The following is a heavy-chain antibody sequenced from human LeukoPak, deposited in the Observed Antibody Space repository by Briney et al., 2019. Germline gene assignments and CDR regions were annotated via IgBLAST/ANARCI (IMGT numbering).Heavy chain of an antibody. D-gene: IGHD3/OR15-3a*01. J-gene: IGHJ2*01. CDR3: AKDWTGTKPFDL. V-gene: IGHV3-23*01. CDR2: ISGSGDNT. CDR1: GFTFSSYG. Sequence: GGSLRLSCAASGFTFSSYGMSWVRQAPGKGLECVSSISGSGDNTYYADSVKGRFTISRDNSKNTLFLQMNSLRAEDTAVYYCAKDWTGTKPFDLWGRGTLVTVSS.